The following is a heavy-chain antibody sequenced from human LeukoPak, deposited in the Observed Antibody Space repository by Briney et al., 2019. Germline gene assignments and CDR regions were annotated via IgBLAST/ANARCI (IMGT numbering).Heavy chain of an antibody. D-gene: IGHD1-26*01. V-gene: IGHV1-46*01. CDR1: GYTFTTYY. J-gene: IGHJ3*02. CDR3: ARQKVEWELLPWSAFDI. CDR2: INPSGGST. Sequence: ASVKVSCKASGYTFTTYYMHWVRQAPGQGLEWMGIINPSGGSTTYAQKFQGRVTMTRDTSTSTVYMDLSSLRAEDTAVCYCARQKVEWELLPWSAFDIWGQGTMVTVSS.